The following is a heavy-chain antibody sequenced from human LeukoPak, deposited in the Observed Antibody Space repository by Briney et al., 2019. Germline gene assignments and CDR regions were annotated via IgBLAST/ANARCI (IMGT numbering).Heavy chain of an antibody. CDR3: ARKDTAMADY. V-gene: IGHV3-48*03. J-gene: IGHJ4*02. D-gene: IGHD5-18*01. CDR2: ISSSGSTI. CDR1: EFTFSSYE. Sequence: SGGSLRLSCADSEFTFSSYEMNLVRQAPGKGLEWVSYISSSGSTIYYADSVKGRFTISRDNAKNSLYLQMNSLRAEDTAVYYCARKDTAMADYWGQGTLVTVSS.